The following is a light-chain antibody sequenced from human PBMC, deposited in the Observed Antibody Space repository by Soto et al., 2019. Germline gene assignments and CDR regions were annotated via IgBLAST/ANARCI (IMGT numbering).Light chain of an antibody. CDR2: DVS. CDR1: ESVTSY. Sequence: TLSPSTVSVYQGGRGTITCRASESVTSYLAWYQQLPGHAPRLLVYDVSNRATGGPARFSGGGSGTDFTLTISYLEPEDFAAYYCQQRGVWPSTFG. J-gene: IGKJ4*02. CDR3: QQRGVWPST. V-gene: IGKV3-11*01.